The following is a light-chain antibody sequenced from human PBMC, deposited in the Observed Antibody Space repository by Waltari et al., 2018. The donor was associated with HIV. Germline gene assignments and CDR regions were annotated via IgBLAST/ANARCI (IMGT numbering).Light chain of an antibody. CDR2: EVS. V-gene: IGLV2-8*01. CDR3: MSYTGHNRWV. Sequence: QSALTQPPSASGSPGQSLPISCTGTIGDVGCYDYVSCYPQHPGKAPKLLIYEVSQRPSGVPARFSGSKSGNTASLTVSGLQAEDEADYHCMSYTGHNRWVFGGGTKLTVL. J-gene: IGLJ3*02. CDR1: IGDVGCYDY.